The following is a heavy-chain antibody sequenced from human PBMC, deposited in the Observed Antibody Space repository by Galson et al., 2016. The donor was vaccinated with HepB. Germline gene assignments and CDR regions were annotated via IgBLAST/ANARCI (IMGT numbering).Heavy chain of an antibody. CDR1: GFTFSSYA. J-gene: IGHJ4*02. D-gene: IGHD4-17*01. V-gene: IGHV3-30*18. CDR3: AKAADYGEDY. CDR2: ISYDGSNK. Sequence: SLRLSCAASGFTFSSYAMHWVRQAPGKGLEWVAVISYDGSNKYYADSVKGRFAISRDNSKNTLYLQMNSLRTEDTAVYYCAKAADYGEDYWGQGTLVTVSS.